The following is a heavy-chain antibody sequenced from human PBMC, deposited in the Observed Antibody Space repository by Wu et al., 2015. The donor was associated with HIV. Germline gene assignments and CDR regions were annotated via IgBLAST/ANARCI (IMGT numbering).Heavy chain of an antibody. CDR3: ARGRVGEQRRYYFDY. CDR2: MNSKSGNT. J-gene: IGHJ4*02. CDR1: GYTFINYD. D-gene: IGHD1-26*01. V-gene: IGHV1-8*01. Sequence: QVQLVQSGAEVKKPGASVKVSCKASGYTFINYDIGWVRQATGQGLEWMGWMNSKSGNTGYAQKFQGRVTLTRNTSMNTAYMELSSLSSEDTAVYYCARGRVGEQRRYYFDYWGQGTLVTVSS.